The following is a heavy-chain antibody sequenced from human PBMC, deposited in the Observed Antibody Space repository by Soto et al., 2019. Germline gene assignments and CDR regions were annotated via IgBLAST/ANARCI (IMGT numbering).Heavy chain of an antibody. CDR3: AKVNTIFGVESYYYGMDV. J-gene: IGHJ6*02. V-gene: IGHV3-23*01. CDR1: VFTFSSYA. CDR2: IGGLTDST. D-gene: IGHD3-3*01. Sequence: GGSLRLSCADSVFTFSSYAMTWVRQAPGMGLEWISTIGGLTDSTYYAESVKGRFTISRDNSRNTLYLQLNSLSAEDTAIYYCAKVNTIFGVESYYYGMDVWGQGTSVTVSS.